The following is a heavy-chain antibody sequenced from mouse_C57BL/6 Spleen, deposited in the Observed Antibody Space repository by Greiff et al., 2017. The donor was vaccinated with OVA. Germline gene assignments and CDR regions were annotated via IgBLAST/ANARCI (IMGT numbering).Heavy chain of an antibody. CDR2: IHPSDSDT. CDR3: AIVPPDYYGSSHWYFDV. Sequence: QVQLQQPGAELVKPGASVKVSCKASGYTFTSYWMHWVKQRPGQGLEWIGRIHPSDSDTNYNQKFKGKATLTVDKSSSTAYMQLSSLTSEDSAVYCCAIVPPDYYGSSHWYFDVWGTGTTVTVSS. V-gene: IGHV1-74*01. J-gene: IGHJ1*03. CDR1: GYTFTSYW. D-gene: IGHD1-1*01.